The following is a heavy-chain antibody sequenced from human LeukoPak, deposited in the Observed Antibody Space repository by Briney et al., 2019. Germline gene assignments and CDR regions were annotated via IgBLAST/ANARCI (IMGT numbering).Heavy chain of an antibody. J-gene: IGHJ4*02. CDR2: ISHDGRNK. CDR1: GFTFSSYG. V-gene: IGHV3-30*18. Sequence: PGGSLRLSYAASGFTFSSYGIHWVRQAPGKGLEWVAVISHDGRNKYYADSVKGRFTISRDISKNTLYLQMNSLRGEDTAMYYCAKDLGGVVGATCDYWGQGTLVTVSS. D-gene: IGHD1-26*01. CDR3: AKDLGGVVGATCDY.